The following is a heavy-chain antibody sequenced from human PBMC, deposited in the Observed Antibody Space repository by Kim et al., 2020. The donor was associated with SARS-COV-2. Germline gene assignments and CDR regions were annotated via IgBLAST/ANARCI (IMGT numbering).Heavy chain of an antibody. CDR3: ARDASHWFDP. J-gene: IGHJ5*02. CDR1: GGSISSGGYY. Sequence: SETLSLTCTVSGGSISSGGYYWSWIRQHPGKGLEWIGYIYYSGSTYYNPSLKSRVTISVDTSKNQFSLKLSSVTAADTAVYYCARDASHWFDPWGQGTLVTVSS. CDR2: IYYSGST. V-gene: IGHV4-31*03.